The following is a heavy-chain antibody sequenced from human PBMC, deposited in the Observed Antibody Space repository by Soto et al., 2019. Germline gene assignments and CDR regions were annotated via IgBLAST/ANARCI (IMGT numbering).Heavy chain of an antibody. CDR1: GFTFSSYA. J-gene: IGHJ4*02. CDR2: ISYDGSNK. D-gene: IGHD6-19*01. V-gene: IGHV3-30-3*01. Sequence: QVQLVESGGGVVQPGRSLRLSCAASGFTFSSYAMHWVRQAPGKGLEWVAVISYDGSNKYYADSVKGRFTISRDNSKNTLYLQMNSLRAEDTAVYYCARDGCSGWYNCYFDYWGQGTLVTVSS. CDR3: ARDGCSGWYNCYFDY.